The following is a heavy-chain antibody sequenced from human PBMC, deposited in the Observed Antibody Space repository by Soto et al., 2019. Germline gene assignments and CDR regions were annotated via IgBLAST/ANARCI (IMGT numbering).Heavy chain of an antibody. Sequence: GASVKVSCKASGFTFTSSAMQWVRQARGQRLEWIGWIVVGSGNTNYAQKFQERVTITRDMSTSTAYMELSSLRSEDTAVYYCAAGPSVPSYYYYYYYMDVWGKGTTVTVSS. CDR2: IVVGSGNT. CDR1: GFTFTSSA. CDR3: AAGPSVPSYYYYYYYMDV. J-gene: IGHJ6*03. D-gene: IGHD2-2*01. V-gene: IGHV1-58*02.